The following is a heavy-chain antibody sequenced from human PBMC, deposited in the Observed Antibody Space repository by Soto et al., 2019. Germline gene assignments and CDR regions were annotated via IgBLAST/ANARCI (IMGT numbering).Heavy chain of an antibody. V-gene: IGHV2-5*01. CDR1: GFSLTTSGVA. CDR2: IFWNGDK. Sequence: QITLKESGPSLVKPTQTLTLSCTFSGFSLTTSGVAVGWVRQPPGKALEWLALIFWNGDKRSRPSLETRLSISMDTSRNQVVLTMTNMDPADTGTYYCSRLLPCMGSDYWGQGALVTVSS. CDR3: SRLLPCMGSDY. D-gene: IGHD2-8*01. J-gene: IGHJ4*02.